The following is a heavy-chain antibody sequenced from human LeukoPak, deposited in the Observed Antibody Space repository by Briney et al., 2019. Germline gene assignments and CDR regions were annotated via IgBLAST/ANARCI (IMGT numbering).Heavy chain of an antibody. CDR1: GFTFNSYS. CDR3: ARAFGRKDYYDSSGYYYMNY. Sequence: GGSLRLSCAASGFTFNSYSMNWVRQAPGKGLEWVASVSRSSSYVYYADSVKGRFTISRDNAKYSLYLQMNSLRAEDTAVYYCARAFGRKDYYDSSGYYYMNYWGQGALVTVSS. CDR2: VSRSSSYV. J-gene: IGHJ4*02. V-gene: IGHV3-21*01. D-gene: IGHD3-22*01.